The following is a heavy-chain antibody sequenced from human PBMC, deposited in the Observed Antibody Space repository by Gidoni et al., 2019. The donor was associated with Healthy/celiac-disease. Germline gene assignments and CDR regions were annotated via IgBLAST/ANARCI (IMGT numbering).Heavy chain of an antibody. J-gene: IGHJ5*02. CDR2: INHSGST. V-gene: IGHV4-34*01. CDR3: ARFPASSPNGWFDP. D-gene: IGHD6-13*01. CDR1: GGSFSGYY. Sequence: QVQLQQWGAGLLKPSETLSLTCAVYGGSFSGYYWSWIRQPPGQGLEWIGEINHSGSTNYNPSLKSRVTISVDTSKNQFSLKLSSVTAADTAVYYCARFPASSPNGWFDPLGQGTLVTVSS.